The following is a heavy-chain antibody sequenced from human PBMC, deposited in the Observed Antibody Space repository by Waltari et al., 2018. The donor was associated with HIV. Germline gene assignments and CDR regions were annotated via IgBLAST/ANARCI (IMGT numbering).Heavy chain of an antibody. J-gene: IGHJ4*02. D-gene: IGHD1-1*01. CDR3: ARERDNGNYFDH. CDR2: TWYDGGNN. CDR1: GFSFSDYI. Sequence: QVHLVESGGGVVRPGGSLRLSCAASGFSFSDYIIPLARQAPGKGLEWVAVTWYDGGNNYYADSVKGRFTISRDNSKNTLSLQMNSLRGDDTAVYYCARERDNGNYFDHWGQGTLVTVSS. V-gene: IGHV3-33*01.